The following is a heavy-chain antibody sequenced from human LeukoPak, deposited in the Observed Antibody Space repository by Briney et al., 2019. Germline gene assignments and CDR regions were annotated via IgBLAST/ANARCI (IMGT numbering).Heavy chain of an antibody. CDR3: ARVRPSGSSGYYYYYGMDV. D-gene: IGHD3-22*01. J-gene: IGHJ6*02. CDR1: RFTFSSYA. CDR2: ISYDGSNK. V-gene: IGHV3-30-3*01. Sequence: GGSLRLSCAASRFTFSSYAMHWVRQAPGKGLEWVAVISYDGSNKYYADSVKGRFIISRDNSKNTLYLQMNSLRAEDTAVYYCARVRPSGSSGYYYYYGMDVWGQGTTVTVSS.